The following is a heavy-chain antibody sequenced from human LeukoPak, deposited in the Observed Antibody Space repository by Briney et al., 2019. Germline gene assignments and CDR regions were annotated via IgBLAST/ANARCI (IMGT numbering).Heavy chain of an antibody. Sequence: GGSLRLSCAASGFTFSSYAMSWVRQAPGKGLEWVSAISGSGGSTYYADSVKGRSTISRDNSKNTLYLQMNSLRAEDTAVYYCATDSGRYFDLSYYYMDVWGKGTTVTVSS. CDR1: GFTFSSYA. V-gene: IGHV3-23*01. CDR2: ISGSGGST. D-gene: IGHD3-9*01. CDR3: ATDSGRYFDLSYYYMDV. J-gene: IGHJ6*03.